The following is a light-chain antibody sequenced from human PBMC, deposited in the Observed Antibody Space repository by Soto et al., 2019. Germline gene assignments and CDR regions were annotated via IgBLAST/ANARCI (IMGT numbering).Light chain of an antibody. V-gene: IGLV1-40*01. CDR1: SSNIGAGYD. Sequence: SVSGVPGQRVTISCTGSSSNIGAGYDVHWYQQLPGTAPKLLIYGNSNRPSGVPDRFSGSKSGTSASLAITGLQAEDEADYYCQSYDSSLSGYVFGTGTKVTVL. J-gene: IGLJ1*01. CDR2: GNS. CDR3: QSYDSSLSGYV.